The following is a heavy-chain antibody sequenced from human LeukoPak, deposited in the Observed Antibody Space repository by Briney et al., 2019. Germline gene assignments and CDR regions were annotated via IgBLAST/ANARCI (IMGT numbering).Heavy chain of an antibody. CDR3: ARGPSYYYDSSGYYY. V-gene: IGHV4-39*07. CDR1: GGSISSGDYY. CDR2: INHSGST. Sequence: SETLSLTCTVSGGSISSGDYYWSWIRQPPGKGLEWIGEINHSGSTNYNPSLKSRVTISVDTSKNQFSLKLSSVTAADTAVYYCARGPSYYYDSSGYYYWGQGTLVTVSS. D-gene: IGHD3-22*01. J-gene: IGHJ4*02.